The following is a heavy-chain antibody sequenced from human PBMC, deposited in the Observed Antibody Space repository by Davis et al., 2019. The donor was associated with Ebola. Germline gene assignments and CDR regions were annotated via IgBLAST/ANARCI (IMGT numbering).Heavy chain of an antibody. CDR1: GYSLTNYW. J-gene: IGHJ6*03. CDR2: IYPGDSDT. D-gene: IGHD7-27*01. V-gene: IGHV5-51*01. CDR3: AKDLDLRTGDYYMDV. Sequence: GESLKISCEASGYSLTNYWIAWVRQVPGKALEWMGIIYPGDSDTRYGPSFQGQITISTDKSISTAYLQWSSLKASDTAMYYCAKDLDLRTGDYYMDVWGKGTTVTVSS.